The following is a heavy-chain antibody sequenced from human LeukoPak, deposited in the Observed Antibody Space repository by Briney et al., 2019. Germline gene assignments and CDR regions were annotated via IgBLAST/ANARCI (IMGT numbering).Heavy chain of an antibody. Sequence: PGGSLRLSCAASGFTFSSYSMNWVRQAPGKGLEWVSSISSSSSYIYYADSVKGRFTISRDNAKNSLYLQMNSLRAEDTAVYYCARDGELGYCSSTSCYWFDYWGQGTLVTVSS. V-gene: IGHV3-21*01. CDR3: ARDGELGYCSSTSCYWFDY. CDR1: GFTFSSYS. CDR2: ISSSSSYI. J-gene: IGHJ4*02. D-gene: IGHD2-2*01.